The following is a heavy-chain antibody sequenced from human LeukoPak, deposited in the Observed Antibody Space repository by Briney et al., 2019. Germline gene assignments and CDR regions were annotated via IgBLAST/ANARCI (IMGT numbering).Heavy chain of an antibody. CDR3: ARGLCYSSSWYPPSATGEYFQH. J-gene: IGHJ1*01. D-gene: IGHD6-13*01. Sequence: SQTLSLTCAISGDRVSSNSVVWIWIRQSPSRGLEWLGRTYYRSKWYNDYAVFVKSRIIINPDTSKNQFSLQLNSVTPEDTAVYYCARGLCYSSSWYPPSATGEYFQHWGQGTLVTVSS. CDR1: GDRVSSNSVV. CDR2: TYYRSKWYN. V-gene: IGHV6-1*01.